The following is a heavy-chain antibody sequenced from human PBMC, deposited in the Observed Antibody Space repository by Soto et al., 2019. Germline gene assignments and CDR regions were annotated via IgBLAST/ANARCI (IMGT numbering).Heavy chain of an antibody. CDR1: GGSISSYY. V-gene: IGHV4-59*01. J-gene: IGHJ4*02. D-gene: IGHD5-12*01. Sequence: SETLSLTCTVSGGSISSYYWTWIRQPPGKGLEWIGYIYYSGSPNYNPSLKSRVSISVDTSKNQFSLKLSSVTAADTAVYYCARNRDGYNPYCFDYWGQGTPVTVYS. CDR3: ARNRDGYNPYCFDY. CDR2: IYYSGSP.